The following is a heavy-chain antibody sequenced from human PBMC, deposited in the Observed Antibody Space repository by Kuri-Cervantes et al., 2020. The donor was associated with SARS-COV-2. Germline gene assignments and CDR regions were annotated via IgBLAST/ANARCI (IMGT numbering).Heavy chain of an antibody. D-gene: IGHD1-26*01. CDR3: ARARGWVGATKPFDY. Sequence: SETLSLTCTVSGDSISSSAYYWGWIRLPPGRGLEWIGNIYYSGGTYYNPSLKSRVTMSVDTSKNQFSLKLSSVTAADTAVYYCARARGWVGATKPFDYWGQGTLVTVSS. V-gene: IGHV4-39*01. CDR1: GDSISSSAYY. J-gene: IGHJ4*02. CDR2: IYYSGGT.